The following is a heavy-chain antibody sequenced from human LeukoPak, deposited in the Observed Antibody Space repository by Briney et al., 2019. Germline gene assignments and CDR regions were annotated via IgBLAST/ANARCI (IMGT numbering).Heavy chain of an antibody. CDR2: INPNSGGT. CDR1: GYTFTGYY. D-gene: IGHD3-10*01. J-gene: IGHJ5*02. V-gene: IGHV1-2*02. CDR3: ARATMVRGVIGGGNWFDP. Sequence: GASVKVSCKASGYTFTGYYMHWVRQAPGQGLEWMGWINPNSGGTNYAQKFQGRATMTRDTSISTAYMELSRLRSDDTAVYYCARATMVRGVIGGGNWFDPWGREPWSPSPQ.